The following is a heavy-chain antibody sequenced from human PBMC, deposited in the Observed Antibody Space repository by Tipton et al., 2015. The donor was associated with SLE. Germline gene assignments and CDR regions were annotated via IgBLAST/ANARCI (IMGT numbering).Heavy chain of an antibody. V-gene: IGHV4-61*09. Sequence: TLSLTCTVSGGSISSGSYYWSWIRQPAGKGLEWIGNIYSSGSTYYNPSLKSRVTISIDTSKHQFSLKLSSVTAADTAVYYCARVIVGATGWFDPWGQGTLVTVSS. CDR2: IYSSGST. J-gene: IGHJ5*02. D-gene: IGHD1-26*01. CDR3: ARVIVGATGWFDP. CDR1: GGSISSGSYY.